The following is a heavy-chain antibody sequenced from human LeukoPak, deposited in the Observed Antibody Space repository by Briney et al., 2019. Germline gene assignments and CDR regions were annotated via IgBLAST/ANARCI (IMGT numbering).Heavy chain of an antibody. Sequence: GESLKISCKVSGYSFTNSWITWVRQMPGKGLEWMGMIDPSDSYTNYSPSFQGHVTISADKSISTAYLQWSSLKASDTAMYYCARPQLGRDAFDIWGQGTMVAVSS. CDR1: GYSFTNSW. D-gene: IGHD6-6*01. CDR3: ARPQLGRDAFDI. CDR2: IDPSDSYT. V-gene: IGHV5-10-1*01. J-gene: IGHJ3*02.